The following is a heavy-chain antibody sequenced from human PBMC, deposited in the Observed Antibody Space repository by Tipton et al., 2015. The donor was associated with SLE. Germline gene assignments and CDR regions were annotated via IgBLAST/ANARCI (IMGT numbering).Heavy chain of an antibody. D-gene: IGHD4-17*01. Sequence: GSLRLSCAASGFTFSNYAMSWVRQVPGKGLEWVSAISDTAYYKNYADSVKGRFTISRDNSRNTLSLEMNSLRAEDTAVYYCAKARTTVTSYDAFDIWGQGTMVTVSS. CDR3: AKARTTVTSYDAFDI. CDR1: GFTFSNYA. V-gene: IGHV3-23*01. J-gene: IGHJ3*02. CDR2: ISDTAYYK.